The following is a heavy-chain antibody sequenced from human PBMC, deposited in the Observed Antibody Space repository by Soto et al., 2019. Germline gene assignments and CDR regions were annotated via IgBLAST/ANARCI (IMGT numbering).Heavy chain of an antibody. CDR3: ARSSSSGWYPTAYFYYGMDV. V-gene: IGHV5-51*01. D-gene: IGHD6-19*01. J-gene: IGHJ6*02. CDR1: GYSFTSYW. Sequence: RGESLKISCKGSGYSFTSYWIGWVRLMPGKSLEWMGIIYPGDSDTRYSPSFQGQVTISADKSISTAYLQWSSLKASDTAMYYCARSSSSGWYPTAYFYYGMDVWGQGTTVTVSS. CDR2: IYPGDSDT.